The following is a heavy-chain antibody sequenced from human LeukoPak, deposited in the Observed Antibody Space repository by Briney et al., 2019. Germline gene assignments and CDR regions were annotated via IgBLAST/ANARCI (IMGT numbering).Heavy chain of an antibody. CDR1: GYTFTSYG. V-gene: IGHV1-3*01. CDR2: INAGNGNT. D-gene: IGHD5-24*01. J-gene: IGHJ3*02. CDR3: AREMAREGAFDI. Sequence: ASVKVSCKASGYTFTSYGISWVRQAPGQRLEWMGWINAGNGNTKYSQKFQGRVTITRDTSASTAYMELSSLRSEDTAVYYCAREMAREGAFDIWGQGTMVTVSS.